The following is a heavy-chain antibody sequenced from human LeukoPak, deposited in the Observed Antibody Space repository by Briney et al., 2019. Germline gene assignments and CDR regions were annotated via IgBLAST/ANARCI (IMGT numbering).Heavy chain of an antibody. V-gene: IGHV4-39*01. J-gene: IGHJ4*02. CDR2: IYYSGST. Sequence: SETLSLTCTVSGGSIRSSYYYWGWIRQPPGKGLEWIGSIYYSGSTYYNPSLKSRVTISVDTSKNQFSLKLSSVTAADTAVYYCARQRRRYFDWLPFDYWGQGTLVTVSS. D-gene: IGHD3-9*01. CDR3: ARQRRRYFDWLPFDY. CDR1: GGSIRSSYYY.